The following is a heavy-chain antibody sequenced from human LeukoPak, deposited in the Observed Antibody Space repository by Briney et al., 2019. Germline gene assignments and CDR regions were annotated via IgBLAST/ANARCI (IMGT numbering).Heavy chain of an antibody. J-gene: IGHJ5*02. CDR2: ISGSGGST. CDR1: GFTFSSYA. D-gene: IGHD1-26*01. V-gene: IGHV3-23*01. CDR3: PRDVGGSYAWFDP. Sequence: GGSPRLSCAASGFTFSSYAMSWVRQAPGKGLEWVSAISGSGGSTYYADSVKGRFTISRDNSKNTLYLQMNSLRAEDTAVYYCPRDVGGSYAWFDPWGQGTLVTVSS.